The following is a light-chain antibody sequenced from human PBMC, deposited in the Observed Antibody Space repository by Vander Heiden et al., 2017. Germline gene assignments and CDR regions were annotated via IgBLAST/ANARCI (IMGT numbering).Light chain of an antibody. Sequence: DTQMTQSPSTLSASVGDRVTINCRASQSISSWLAWYQQKPGKAPKLLIYKASSLESGVPSRFSGSGSGTEFTLTISRLHPDDFATYYCQQYNSYPWTFGQGTKVEIK. J-gene: IGKJ1*01. CDR3: QQYNSYPWT. CDR1: QSISSW. V-gene: IGKV1-5*03. CDR2: KAS.